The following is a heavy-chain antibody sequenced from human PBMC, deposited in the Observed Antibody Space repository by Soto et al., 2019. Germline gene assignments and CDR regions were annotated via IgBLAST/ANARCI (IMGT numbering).Heavy chain of an antibody. J-gene: IGHJ5*02. Sequence: ASVKVSCKASGYTFTSYGISWVRQAPGQGLEWMGWISAYDGNTNYAQRFQGRVTMTTDTSTSTAYMELRSLRSDDTAVYYCARHNSQWPNWFDPWGQGTLVTVSS. D-gene: IGHD1-1*01. CDR3: ARHNSQWPNWFDP. V-gene: IGHV1-18*01. CDR2: ISAYDGNT. CDR1: GYTFTSYG.